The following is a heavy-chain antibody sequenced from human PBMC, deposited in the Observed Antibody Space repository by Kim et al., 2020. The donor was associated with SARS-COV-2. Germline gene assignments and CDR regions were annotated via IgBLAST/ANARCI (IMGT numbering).Heavy chain of an antibody. V-gene: IGHV4-59*01. CDR1: GGSISSYY. CDR3: ARGWDSSGYVDY. J-gene: IGHJ4*02. Sequence: SETLSLTCTVSGGSISSYYWSWIRQPPGKGLEWIGYIYYSGSTNYNPSLKSRVTISVDTSKNQFSLKLSSVTAADTAVYYCARGWDSSGYVDYWGQGTLVTVSS. D-gene: IGHD3-22*01. CDR2: IYYSGST.